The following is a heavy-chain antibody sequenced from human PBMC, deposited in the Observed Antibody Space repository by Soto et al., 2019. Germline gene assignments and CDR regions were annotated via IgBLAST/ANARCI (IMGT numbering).Heavy chain of an antibody. V-gene: IGHV1-69*12. CDR3: ARDARAPYRTAGDAFDI. Sequence: QVQLVQSGAEVKKPGSSVKVSCKASGGTFSSYAISWVRQAPGQGLEWMGGIIPIFGTANYAQKFQGRVTITADESTSSAYMELSSLRSEDTAVYYCARDARAPYRTAGDAFDIWGQGTMVTVSS. CDR2: IIPIFGTA. CDR1: GGTFSSYA. J-gene: IGHJ3*02. D-gene: IGHD1-26*01.